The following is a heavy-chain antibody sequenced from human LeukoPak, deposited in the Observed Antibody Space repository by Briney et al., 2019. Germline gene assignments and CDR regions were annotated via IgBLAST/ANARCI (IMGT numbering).Heavy chain of an antibody. CDR1: GDSISSHY. Sequence: SETLSLTCTVSGDSISSHYWSWIRQPPGKGLEWIGYIYYSGSTNYNPSLKGRVTISVDTSKNQFSLTLSSVTAADTAVYYCGGHVSSGWDYYYGLDVWGQGTTVTVSS. CDR2: IYYSGST. CDR3: GGHVSSGWDYYYGLDV. J-gene: IGHJ6*02. D-gene: IGHD6-19*01. V-gene: IGHV4-59*08.